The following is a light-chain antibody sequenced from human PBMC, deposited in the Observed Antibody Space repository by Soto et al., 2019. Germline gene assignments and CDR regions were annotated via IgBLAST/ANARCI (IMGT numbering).Light chain of an antibody. V-gene: IGKV2-30*02. Sequence: DVVMTQSPXSLPVTLGQPASISCRSNQSLVHSDGIAYFSWFQQRPGRSPRRXIYKVSNRDSGVPARFSGSGSGTDFALKISRGEAADVGVYYCMQGTHWPITFGQGTRLEI. J-gene: IGKJ5*01. CDR3: MQGTHWPIT. CDR2: KVS. CDR1: QSLVHSDGIAY.